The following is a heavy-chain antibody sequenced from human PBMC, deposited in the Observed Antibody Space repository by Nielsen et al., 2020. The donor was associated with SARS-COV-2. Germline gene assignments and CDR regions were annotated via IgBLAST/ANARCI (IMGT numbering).Heavy chain of an antibody. V-gene: IGHV3-23*01. CDR2: ISGSGGST. CDR3: AKGARYGGFDY. D-gene: IGHD3-10*01. CDR1: GFTFSSYA. J-gene: IGHJ4*02. Sequence: GESLKISCAASGFTFSSYAMSWVRQAPGKGLEWVSVISGSGGSTYYADSVKGRFTISRDNSKNTLYLQMNSLRAEDTAVYYCAKGARYGGFDYWGQGTLVTVSS.